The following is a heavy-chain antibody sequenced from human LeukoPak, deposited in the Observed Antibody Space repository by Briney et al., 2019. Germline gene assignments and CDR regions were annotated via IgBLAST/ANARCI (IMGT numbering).Heavy chain of an antibody. CDR1: GGSISSYY. V-gene: IGHV4-59*08. J-gene: IGHJ6*02. D-gene: IGHD2-2*01. CDR3: ARSRVVVVPAALHPYYYYGMDV. Sequence: SETLSLTCTVSGGSISSYYWSWILQPPGKGLESIGYIYYIGHTNYNPSLKSRVTISVDTSKNQFSLKLSSVTAADTAVYYCARSRVVVVPAALHPYYYYGMDVWGQGTTVSVSS. CDR2: IYYIGHT.